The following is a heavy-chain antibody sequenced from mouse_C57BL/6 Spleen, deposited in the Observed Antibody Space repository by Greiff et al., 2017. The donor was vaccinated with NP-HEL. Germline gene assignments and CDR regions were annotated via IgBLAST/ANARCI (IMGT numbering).Heavy chain of an antibody. J-gene: IGHJ4*01. CDR1: GYAFSSSW. D-gene: IGHD3-1*01. CDR3: AILPSGAMDY. CDR2: IYPGDGDT. Sequence: QVQLQQSGPELVKPGASVKISCKASGYAFSSSWMNWVKQRPGKGLEWIGRIYPGDGDTNYNGKFKGKATLTADKSSSTAYMQLSSLTSEDSAVXFCAILPSGAMDYWGQGTSVTVSS. V-gene: IGHV1-82*01.